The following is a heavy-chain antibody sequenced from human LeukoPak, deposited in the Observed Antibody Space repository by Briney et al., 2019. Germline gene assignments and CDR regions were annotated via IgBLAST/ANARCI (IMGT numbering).Heavy chain of an antibody. CDR3: ARGLKTSIVGATRWGFRYFDL. Sequence: PSETLSLTCAVYGGSFSGFYWSWIRQTPGKGLEWIGEINHSGSTNYNPSLKSRVTISVDTSKNQFSLKLSSVTAADTAVYYCARGLKTSIVGATRWGFRYFDLWGRGTLVTVSS. J-gene: IGHJ2*01. D-gene: IGHD1-26*01. CDR1: GGSFSGFY. V-gene: IGHV4-34*01. CDR2: INHSGST.